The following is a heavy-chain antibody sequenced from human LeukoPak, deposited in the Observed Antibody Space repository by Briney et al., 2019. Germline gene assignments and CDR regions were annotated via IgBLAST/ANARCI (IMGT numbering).Heavy chain of an antibody. J-gene: IGHJ3*02. CDR3: ARLRGDAFDI. V-gene: IGHV1-8*03. CDR2: MNPNNGNT. CDR1: GYTFTSYD. D-gene: IGHD1-26*01. Sequence: ASVKVSCKASGYTFTSYDINWVRQAPGQGLEWMGWMNPNNGNTDYAQKFQGRVTITRNTSISTAYMELSSLRSDDTAVYYCARLRGDAFDIWGQGTMVTVSS.